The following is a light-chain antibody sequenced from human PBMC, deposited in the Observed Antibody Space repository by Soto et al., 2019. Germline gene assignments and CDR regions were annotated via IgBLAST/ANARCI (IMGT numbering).Light chain of an antibody. V-gene: IGKV3-11*01. CDR3: QQRSNWPPSWT. J-gene: IGKJ2*02. Sequence: EIVLTQSPATLSLSPGERATLSCRASQNISNYLAWYHQKPGQAPRLLIFDASNRATGIPARFGGSGSGTDFTLTISSLEPEDFAVYYCQQRSNWPPSWTFGQGTKLEIK. CDR2: DAS. CDR1: QNISNY.